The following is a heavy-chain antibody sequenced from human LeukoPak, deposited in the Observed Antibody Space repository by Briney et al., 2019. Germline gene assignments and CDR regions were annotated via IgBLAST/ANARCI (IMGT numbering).Heavy chain of an antibody. J-gene: IGHJ3*02. CDR3: AREALLWFGELPGHDAFDI. Sequence: GGSLRLSCAASGFTFSDYYMSWIRQAPGKGLEWVSYISSSGSTIYYADSVKGRFTISRDNAKNSLYLQMSSLRAEDTAVYYCAREALLWFGELPGHDAFDIWGQGTMVTVSS. D-gene: IGHD3-10*01. CDR2: ISSSGSTI. V-gene: IGHV3-11*04. CDR1: GFTFSDYY.